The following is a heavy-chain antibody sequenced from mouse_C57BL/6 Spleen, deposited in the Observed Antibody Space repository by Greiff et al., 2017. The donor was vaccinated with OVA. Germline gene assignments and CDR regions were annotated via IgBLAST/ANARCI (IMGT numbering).Heavy chain of an antibody. V-gene: IGHV1-82*01. CDR1: GYAFSSSW. CDR2: IYPGDGDT. Sequence: VQLQASGPELVKPGASVKISCKASGYAFSSSWMNWVKQRPGKGLEWIGRIYPGDGDTNYNGKFKGKATLTADKSSSTAYMQLSSLTSEDSAVYFCARRDWDGAMDYWGQGTSVTVSS. D-gene: IGHD4-1*01. CDR3: ARRDWDGAMDY. J-gene: IGHJ4*01.